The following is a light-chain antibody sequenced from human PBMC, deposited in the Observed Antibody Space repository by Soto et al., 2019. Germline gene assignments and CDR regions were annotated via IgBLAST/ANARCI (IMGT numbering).Light chain of an antibody. CDR3: QQSNNYPWT. CDR2: EAA. CDR1: QYIHNY. Sequence: DIQKTQSPSTLSASVRDRVTITCRASQYIHNYLAWYQQKPGEAPKLLIYEAANLESGVPSRFSGSGTGTEFTLTISSLQPDDFATYYCQQSNNYPWTFGQGTRVEI. J-gene: IGKJ1*01. V-gene: IGKV1-5*03.